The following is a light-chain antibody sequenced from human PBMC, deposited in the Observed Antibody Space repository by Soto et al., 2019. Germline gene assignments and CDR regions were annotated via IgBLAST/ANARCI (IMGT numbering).Light chain of an antibody. Sequence: QSALTQPASVSESPGQSITISCTGTSSDVGGYNYVSWYQQHPGKAPKLMIYDVSNRPSGVSNRFSGSKSGNTASLTISGLQAEDEAHYYCSSYTSSSTLVVFGGGTKLTFL. CDR2: DVS. J-gene: IGLJ2*01. V-gene: IGLV2-14*01. CDR1: SSDVGGYNY. CDR3: SSYTSSSTLVV.